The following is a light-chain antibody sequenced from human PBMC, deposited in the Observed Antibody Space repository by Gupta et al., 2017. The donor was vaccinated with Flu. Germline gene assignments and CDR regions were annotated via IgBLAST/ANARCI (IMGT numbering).Light chain of an antibody. CDR2: TAS. Sequence: DFQMTQSPSSLSASVGDRVTITCRASQSISIYLNWYQQKPGKAPKLLIYTASSLQSGVPSRFSGSGSGTGFTLTISSLQPEDFATYYCQQSFSTPWTFGQGTKVEIK. CDR3: QQSFSTPWT. J-gene: IGKJ1*01. CDR1: QSISIY. V-gene: IGKV1-39*01.